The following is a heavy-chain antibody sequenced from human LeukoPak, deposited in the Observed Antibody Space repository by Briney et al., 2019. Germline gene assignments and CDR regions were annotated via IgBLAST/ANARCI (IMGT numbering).Heavy chain of an antibody. J-gene: IGHJ4*02. CDR2: IYYSGNT. CDR3: ARVLKGRAPFDY. CDR1: GDSISSSSSY. Sequence: SETLSLTCTVSGDSISSSSSYWGWIRQPPGKGLEWIGGIYYSGNTYYNTSLKSRVTISVDTSKNQFSLKLSSVTAADTAVYDCARVLKGRAPFDYWGQGTLVTVSS. V-gene: IGHV4-39*01.